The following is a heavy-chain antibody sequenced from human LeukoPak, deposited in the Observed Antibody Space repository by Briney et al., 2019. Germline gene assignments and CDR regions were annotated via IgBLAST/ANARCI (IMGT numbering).Heavy chain of an antibody. CDR3: ARGRPNGMDV. J-gene: IGHJ6*02. CDR1: GGSFSGYY. CDR2: INHSGST. D-gene: IGHD6-6*01. Sequence: PSETLSLTCAVYGGSFSGYYWSWIRQPPGKGLEWIGEINHSGSTNYNPSLKSRVTISVDTSKNQFSLKLSSVTAANTAVYYCARGRPNGMDVWGQGTTVTVSS. V-gene: IGHV4-34*01.